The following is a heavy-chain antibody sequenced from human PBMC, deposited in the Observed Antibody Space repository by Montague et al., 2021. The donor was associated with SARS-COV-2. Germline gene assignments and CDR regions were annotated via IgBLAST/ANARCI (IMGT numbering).Heavy chain of an antibody. V-gene: IGHV4-34*01. CDR3: VRVPYRLLFVPRYYGMDV. CDR1: GGSLSGYY. J-gene: IGHJ6*02. Sequence: SETLSLTCAVYGGSLSGYYWSWIRQPPGEGLEWIAEISHSGSTSYNPSLKSRVTISVETSKNQFSLKLSSATAADTAVYYCVRVPYRLLFVPRYYGMDVWGQGTTVTVSS. CDR2: ISHSGST. D-gene: IGHD2-2*01.